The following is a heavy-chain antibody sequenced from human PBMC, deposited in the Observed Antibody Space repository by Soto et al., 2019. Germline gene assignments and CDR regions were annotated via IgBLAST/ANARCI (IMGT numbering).Heavy chain of an antibody. CDR3: AKVGPTGDDILTGYFDY. CDR1: GFTFSSYA. Sequence: EVQLLESGGGLVQPGGSLRLSCAASGFTFSSYAMSWVRQAPGKGLEWVSAISGSGGSTYYADSVKGRFTISRDNSKNTLYLQMNSLRAEDTAVYYCAKVGPTGDDILTGYFDYWGQGTLVTVSS. V-gene: IGHV3-23*01. J-gene: IGHJ4*02. CDR2: ISGSGGST. D-gene: IGHD3-9*01.